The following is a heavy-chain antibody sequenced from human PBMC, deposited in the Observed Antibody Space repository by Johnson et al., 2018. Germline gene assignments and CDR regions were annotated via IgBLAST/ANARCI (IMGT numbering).Heavy chain of an antibody. J-gene: IGHJ3*02. CDR3: AKDFLFYDDYVWGSLPHDAFDI. Sequence: QVQLVQSGGGVVQPGRSLRLSCAASGFTFSSYGMHWVRQAPGKGLEWVTLISYDGGNRYYADSAKGRFTISRDNSKNTLFLQMNSLRTEDTAVYYCAKDFLFYDDYVWGSLPHDAFDIWGQGTMVTVSS. V-gene: IGHV3-30*18. D-gene: IGHD3-16*01. CDR2: ISYDGGNR. CDR1: GFTFSSYG.